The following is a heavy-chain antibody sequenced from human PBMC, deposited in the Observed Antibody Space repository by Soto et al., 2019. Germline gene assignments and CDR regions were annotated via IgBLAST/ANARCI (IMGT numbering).Heavy chain of an antibody. V-gene: IGHV4-39*01. CDR1: GGSISSSSYY. J-gene: IGHJ5*02. Sequence: SETLSLTCTVSGGSISSSSYYWGWIRQPPGKGLEWIGSIYYSGSTYYNPSLKSRVTISVDTSKNQFSLKLSSVTAADMAVYYCARKRRTMIVPEGWFDPWGQGTLVTVSS. CDR2: IYYSGST. D-gene: IGHD3-22*01. CDR3: ARKRRTMIVPEGWFDP.